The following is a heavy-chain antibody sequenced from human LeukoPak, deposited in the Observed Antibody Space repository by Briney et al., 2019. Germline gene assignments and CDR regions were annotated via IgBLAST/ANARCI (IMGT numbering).Heavy chain of an antibody. CDR3: ARDPGHSGSFMDV. Sequence: ASVKVSCKASGYTFSINAISCVRPTPGQGHEWMGWISAYNGNTNHAQKFQGRVTMTTDTSTSTDYMELRSLRSDDTPAYYCARDPGHSGSFMDVWGKGITVTVS. D-gene: IGHD1-26*01. CDR1: GYTFSINA. V-gene: IGHV1-18*01. CDR2: ISAYNGNT. J-gene: IGHJ6*04.